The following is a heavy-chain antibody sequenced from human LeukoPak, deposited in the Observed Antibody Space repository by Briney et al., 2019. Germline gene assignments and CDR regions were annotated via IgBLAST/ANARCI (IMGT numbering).Heavy chain of an antibody. V-gene: IGHV1-8*01. CDR1: GYTFTSYD. CDR2: MNPNSGNT. Sequence: ASVKVSCKASGYTFTSYDINWVRQAPGQGIEWMGWMNPNSGNTGYAQKFQGGVTMTRNTSISTAYMELSSLRSEDTAVYYYARHTYGSGSYNWFDPWGQGTLVTVSS. D-gene: IGHD3-10*01. J-gene: IGHJ5*02. CDR3: ARHTYGSGSYNWFDP.